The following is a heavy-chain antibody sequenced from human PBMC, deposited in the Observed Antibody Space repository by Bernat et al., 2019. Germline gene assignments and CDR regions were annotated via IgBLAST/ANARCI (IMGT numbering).Heavy chain of an antibody. J-gene: IGHJ4*02. CDR3: ARDGYSSGWMLDY. CDR2: IWNDGGNK. V-gene: IGHV3-33*01. Sequence: QVQLVESGGGVVQPGRSLRLSCAASGFTFRSYGMHWVRQAPGKGLEWVAVIWNDGGNKYYADSVKGRFTLSRDNSKNTLYLQMNSLRAEDTAVYYCARDGYSSGWMLDYWGQGTLVTVSS. D-gene: IGHD6-19*01. CDR1: GFTFRSYG.